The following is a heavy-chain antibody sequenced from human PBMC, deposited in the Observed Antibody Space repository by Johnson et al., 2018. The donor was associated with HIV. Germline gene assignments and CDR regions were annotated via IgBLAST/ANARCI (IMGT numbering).Heavy chain of an antibody. CDR1: GFTFSDYY. CDR2: ISNSGTTI. CDR3: AGKGSSGFVGIDAFDI. D-gene: IGHD3-22*01. Sequence: QVQLVESGGGLVQPGGSLRLSCAASGFTFSDYYVSWVRQAPETGLEWVSYISNSGTTIYYAASVKGRFTISRDNAKKSLYLQMNSLRAEDTAVYYWAGKGSSGFVGIDAFDIWGQGTMVTVSS. J-gene: IGHJ3*02. V-gene: IGHV3-11*01.